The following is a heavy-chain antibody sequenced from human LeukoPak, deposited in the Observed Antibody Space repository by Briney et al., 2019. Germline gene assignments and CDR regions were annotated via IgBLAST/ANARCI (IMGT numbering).Heavy chain of an antibody. CDR2: MNTNSGNT. CDR1: GYTFTNYD. D-gene: IGHD3-22*01. J-gene: IGHJ6*03. CDR3: ARGRVVVSAWGLQNYYYYYMDV. V-gene: IGHV1-8*01. Sequence: ASVKVSCKASGYTFTNYDINWVRQATGQGLEWMGWMNTNSGNTGYAQKFQGRVTMTRDTSISTAYMELSSLRSDDTAVYYCARGRVVVSAWGLQNYYYYYMDVWGKGTTVTVSS.